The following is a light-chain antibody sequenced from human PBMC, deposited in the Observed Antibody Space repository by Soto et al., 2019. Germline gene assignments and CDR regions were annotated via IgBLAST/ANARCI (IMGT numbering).Light chain of an antibody. J-gene: IGKJ1*01. V-gene: IGKV1-12*01. Sequence: DIQMTQSPSSVSASVGDRVTITCRASQGISSWLAWYQHKPGKAPKLLIYGASSLQSGVPSRFSGSGSGTEFTLTISSLQPEDFATYYCQQANTFPWTFGQGTMVEIK. CDR1: QGISSW. CDR2: GAS. CDR3: QQANTFPWT.